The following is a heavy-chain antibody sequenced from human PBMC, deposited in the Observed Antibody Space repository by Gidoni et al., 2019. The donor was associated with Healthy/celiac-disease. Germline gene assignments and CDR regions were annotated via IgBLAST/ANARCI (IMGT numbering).Heavy chain of an antibody. CDR2: ISSSGSTI. CDR3: ARDGEIKRGFTGDGDYGMDV. V-gene: IGHV3-48*03. J-gene: IGHJ6*02. D-gene: IGHD7-27*01. Sequence: EVQLVESGGGLVQPGGSLRLSCAASGFTFSSYEMNWVRQAPGKGLEWVSYISSSGSTIYYADSVKGRFTISRDNAKNSLYLQMNSLRAEDTAVYYCARDGEIKRGFTGDGDYGMDVWGQGTTVTVSS. CDR1: GFTFSSYE.